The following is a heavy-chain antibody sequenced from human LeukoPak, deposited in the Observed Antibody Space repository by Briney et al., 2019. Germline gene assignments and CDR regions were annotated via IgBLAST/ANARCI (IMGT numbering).Heavy chain of an antibody. CDR3: ARVEDYGTRRFDY. Sequence: PSQTLSLTCAVSGGSVSNGGYSWGWIRQPPGKGLEWIGYIYHSGSTYYNPSLKSRVTISVDKSKNQFSLKLSSVTAADTAVYYCARVEDYGTRRFDYWGQGTLVTVSS. CDR1: GGSVSNGGYS. J-gene: IGHJ4*02. V-gene: IGHV4-30-2*01. CDR2: IYHSGST. D-gene: IGHD4-17*01.